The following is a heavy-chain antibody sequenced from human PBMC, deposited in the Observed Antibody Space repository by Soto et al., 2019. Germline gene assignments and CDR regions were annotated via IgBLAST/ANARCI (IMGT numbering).Heavy chain of an antibody. CDR2: ISGSGGST. CDR1: GFTFSSYA. J-gene: IGHJ4*02. CDR3: AKVNDFWSGYYPDH. Sequence: GGSLRLSCAASGFTFSSYAMSWVRQAPGKGLEWVSAISGSGGSTYYADSVKGRFTISRDNSKNTLYLQMNSLRAEDTAVYYCAKVNDFWSGYYPDHWGQGTLVTVSS. V-gene: IGHV3-23*01. D-gene: IGHD3-3*01.